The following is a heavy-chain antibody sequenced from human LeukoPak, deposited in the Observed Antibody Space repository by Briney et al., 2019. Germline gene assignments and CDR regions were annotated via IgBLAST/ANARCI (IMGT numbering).Heavy chain of an antibody. Sequence: GGSLRLSCAASGFTFSSYGMHWVRQAPGKGLEWVAVISYDGSNKYYADSVKGRFTISRDNSKNTLYLQMNSLRAEDTAVYYCAKDWWELLGWFDPWGQGTLATVSS. CDR1: GFTFSSYG. CDR3: AKDWWELLGWFDP. CDR2: ISYDGSNK. J-gene: IGHJ5*02. V-gene: IGHV3-30*18. D-gene: IGHD1-26*01.